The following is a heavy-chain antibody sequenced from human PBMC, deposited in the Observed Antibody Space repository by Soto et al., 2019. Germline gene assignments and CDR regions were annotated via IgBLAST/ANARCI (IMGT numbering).Heavy chain of an antibody. V-gene: IGHV4-59*01. CDR2: IYYSGST. J-gene: IGHJ4*02. CDR1: GGSISSYY. Sequence: TSETRSLTCTVSGGSISSYYWSWIRQPPGKGLEWIGYIYYSGSTNYNPSLKSRVTISVDTSKNQFSLKLSSVTAADTAVYYCARASGGVYSYGSFDYWGQGTLVTVSS. D-gene: IGHD5-18*01. CDR3: ARASGGVYSYGSFDY.